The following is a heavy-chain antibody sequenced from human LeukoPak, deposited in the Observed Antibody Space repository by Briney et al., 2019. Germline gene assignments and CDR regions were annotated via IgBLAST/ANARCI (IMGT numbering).Heavy chain of an antibody. Sequence: SETLSLTCAVYGGSFSGYYWSWIRQPPGKGLEWIGEINHSGSTNYNPSLTSRVTISVDTSKNQFSLKLSSVTAADTAVYYCAREGKRVRGVIISWFDPWGQGTLVTVSS. D-gene: IGHD3-10*01. J-gene: IGHJ5*02. CDR3: AREGKRVRGVIISWFDP. V-gene: IGHV4-34*01. CDR1: GGSFSGYY. CDR2: INHSGST.